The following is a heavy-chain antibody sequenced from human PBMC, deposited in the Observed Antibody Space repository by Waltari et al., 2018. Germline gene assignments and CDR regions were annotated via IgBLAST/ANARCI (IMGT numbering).Heavy chain of an antibody. J-gene: IGHJ4*02. CDR1: GGSISSYS. Sequence: QVQLQESGPGLVKPSETLSLTCTVSGGSISSYSWSWIRQPAGKGLEWIGRNYTSGSTNYNPSLKRRVTMSVDTSKNQFSLKLSSVTAAATAVYYCARDPDYGDGLTHFDYWGQGTLVTVSS. V-gene: IGHV4-4*07. D-gene: IGHD4-17*01. CDR3: ARDPDYGDGLTHFDY. CDR2: NYTSGST.